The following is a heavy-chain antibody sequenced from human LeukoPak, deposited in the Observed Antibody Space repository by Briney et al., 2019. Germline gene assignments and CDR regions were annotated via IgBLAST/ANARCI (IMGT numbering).Heavy chain of an antibody. CDR1: RFTFTSYA. CDR2: INWNGGTA. CDR3: ARLLVYNSGGEAFDY. J-gene: IGHJ4*02. V-gene: IGHV3-20*04. Sequence: GGSLRLSCAASRFTFTSYAMSWVRQAPGKGLEWVSGINWNGGTAGYADSVRGRFTISRDNAKNSLYLQMNSLRAEDTAVYYCARLLVYNSGGEAFDYWGPGTLVTVSS. D-gene: IGHD3-10*01.